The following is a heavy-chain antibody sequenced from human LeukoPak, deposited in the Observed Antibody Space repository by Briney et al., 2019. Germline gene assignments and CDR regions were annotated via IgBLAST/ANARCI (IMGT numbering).Heavy chain of an antibody. J-gene: IGHJ4*02. CDR2: ISGSGGST. Sequence: GGSLRLSCAASGFTFSSYAMSWVRQAPGKGLEWVSAISGSGGSTYYADSVKGRFTISRDNSKNTLYLQMNSLRAEDTAVYYCAKDPSGGWLRLRPNYFDYWGQGTLVTVSS. V-gene: IGHV3-23*01. CDR3: AKDPSGGWLRLRPNYFDY. CDR1: GFTFSSYA. D-gene: IGHD5-12*01.